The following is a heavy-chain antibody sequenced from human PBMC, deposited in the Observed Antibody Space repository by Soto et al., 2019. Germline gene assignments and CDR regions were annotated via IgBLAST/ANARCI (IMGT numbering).Heavy chain of an antibody. CDR1: GYTFTSYG. J-gene: IGHJ5*02. CDR3: ARGRVPYSSASGGWFDP. CDR2: ISAYNGNT. V-gene: IGHV1-18*01. D-gene: IGHD6-6*01. Sequence: QVQLVQSGAEVKKPGASVKVSCKASGYTFTSYGISWVRQAPGQGLEWMGWISAYNGNTNYAQKLQGRVTMTTDTPTRTAYTDRLSPRSYDTAVYYCARGRVPYSSASGGWFDPWGQGTLVTVGS.